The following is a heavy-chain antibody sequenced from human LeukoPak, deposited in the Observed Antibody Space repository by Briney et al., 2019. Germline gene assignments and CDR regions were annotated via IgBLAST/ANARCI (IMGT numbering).Heavy chain of an antibody. CDR3: ARVHDRSSYGWTSTPDY. J-gene: IGHJ4*02. CDR2: ISADGSTT. CDR1: GFTFSNYW. Sequence: GGSLRLSCAASGFTFSNYWVHWVRQAPGKGLVWVSRISADGSTTNYADSVKGRFTISRDNAKNTLYLQMNSLRAEDTAVYFCARVHDRSSYGWTSTPDYWGQGTLVTVSS. V-gene: IGHV3-74*01. D-gene: IGHD3-22*01.